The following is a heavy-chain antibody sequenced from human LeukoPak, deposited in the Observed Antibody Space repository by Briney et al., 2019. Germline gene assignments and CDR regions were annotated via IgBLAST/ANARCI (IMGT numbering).Heavy chain of an antibody. V-gene: IGHV3-7*01. CDR3: VTYTHWVAGDV. CDR1: GFTFSDSW. D-gene: IGHD3-16*01. CDR2: MNQDGSAK. Sequence: GGSLRLSCAASGFTFSDSWMSWVRQAPGKGLEWVANMNQDGSAKGYVDSVKGRFTISRDNARNSPYLQMSSLRPEDTAVYYCVTYTHWVAGDVWGQGTTVTVSS. J-gene: IGHJ6*02.